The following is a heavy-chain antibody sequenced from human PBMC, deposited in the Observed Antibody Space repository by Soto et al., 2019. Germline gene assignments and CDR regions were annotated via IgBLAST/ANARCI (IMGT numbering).Heavy chain of an antibody. J-gene: IGHJ4*02. CDR3: ARFFGYSSSWYYFDY. CDR1: GFSLSNARMG. V-gene: IGHV2-26*01. Sequence: KSGPTLVNPTETLTLTCTVSGFSLSNARMGVSWIRQPPGKALEWLAHISSNDEKSYSTSLKSRLTISKDTSKSQVVLTMTNMDPVDTATYYCARFFGYSSSWYYFDYWGQGTLVTVSS. CDR2: ISSNDEK. D-gene: IGHD6-13*01.